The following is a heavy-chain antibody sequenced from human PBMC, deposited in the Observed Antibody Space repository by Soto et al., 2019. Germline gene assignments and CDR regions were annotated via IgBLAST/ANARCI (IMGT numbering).Heavy chain of an antibody. D-gene: IGHD3-22*01. CDR3: ARGPPTYYYDSSGYSDYFDY. Sequence: GGSLRLSCAASGFTFSSYSVNWVRQAPGKGLEWVSSISSSSSYIYYADSVKGRFTISRDNAKNSLYLQMNSLRAEDTAVYYCARGPPTYYYDSSGYSDYFDYWGQGTLVTVS. J-gene: IGHJ4*02. V-gene: IGHV3-21*01. CDR2: ISSSSSYI. CDR1: GFTFSSYS.